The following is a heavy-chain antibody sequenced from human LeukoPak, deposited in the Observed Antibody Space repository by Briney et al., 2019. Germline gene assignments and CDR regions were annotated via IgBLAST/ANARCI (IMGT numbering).Heavy chain of an antibody. V-gene: IGHV4-4*07. CDR3: ARDNTNWGAPYYYYGMDV. CDR1: GGPISSYY. Sequence: SETLSLTCTVSGGPISSYYWSWIRQPAGKRLEWIGRIDTSGSTNYNPSLKSRVTMSVDTSKNQFSLKLSSVTAADTAVYYCARDNTNWGAPYYYYGMDVWGQGTTVTVSS. CDR2: IDTSGST. J-gene: IGHJ6*02. D-gene: IGHD7-27*01.